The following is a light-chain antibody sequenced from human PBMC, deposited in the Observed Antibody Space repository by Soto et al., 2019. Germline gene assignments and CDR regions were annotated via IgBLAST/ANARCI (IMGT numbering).Light chain of an antibody. CDR2: GGS. Sequence: EIVLTQSPGTLSLSPGERATLSCRASQSISSSYLAWHQQRPGEAPRLLIYGGSSRATAIPDRFSGSGAGTDFTRSINSLEPADFAVYYCPCQQYGDSSVYTLGQGTKLEIK. V-gene: IGKV3-20*01. J-gene: IGKJ2*01. CDR1: QSISSSY. CDR3: QQYGDSSVYT.